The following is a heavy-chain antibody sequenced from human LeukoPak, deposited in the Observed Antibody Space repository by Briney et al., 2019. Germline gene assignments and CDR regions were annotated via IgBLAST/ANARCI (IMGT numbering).Heavy chain of an antibody. D-gene: IGHD6-13*01. V-gene: IGHV4-30-4*01. Sequence: PSETLSLTCTVSGGSISSGDYYWSWIRQPPGKGLEWIGYIYYSGSTYYNPPLKSRVTISVDTSKNQFSLKLSSVTAADTAVYYCAREKYSSSWYTDYWGQGTLVTVSS. CDR2: IYYSGST. J-gene: IGHJ4*02. CDR1: GGSISSGDYY. CDR3: AREKYSSSWYTDY.